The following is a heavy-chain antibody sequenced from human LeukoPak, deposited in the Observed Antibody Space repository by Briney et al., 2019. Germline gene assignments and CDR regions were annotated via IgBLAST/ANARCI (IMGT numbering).Heavy chain of an antibody. D-gene: IGHD3-22*01. CDR2: INHSGST. CDR3: ACPSYYYDSRDLWYYYMDV. J-gene: IGHJ6*03. CDR1: GGSFSGYY. Sequence: SETLSLTCAVYGGSFSGYYWSWIRQPPGKGLEWIGEINHSGSTNYNPSLKSRVTISVDTSKNQFSLKLSSVTAADTAVYYCACPSYYYDSRDLWYYYMDVWGKGTTVTVSS. V-gene: IGHV4-34*01.